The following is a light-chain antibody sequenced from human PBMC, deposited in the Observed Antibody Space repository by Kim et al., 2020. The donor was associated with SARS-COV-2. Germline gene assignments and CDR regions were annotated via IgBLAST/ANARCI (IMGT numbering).Light chain of an antibody. CDR3: LQHRTYPIT. V-gene: IGKV1-17*01. CDR1: QDIRKD. J-gene: IGKJ5*01. CDR2: GAS. Sequence: ASVGDRVTLTCLASQDIRKDVGWYQQSQGRAPKRLIYGASHLQSGVPSRFSGSGSETEFTLTINSPQPEDFATYFCLQHRTYPITFGQGTRLEIK.